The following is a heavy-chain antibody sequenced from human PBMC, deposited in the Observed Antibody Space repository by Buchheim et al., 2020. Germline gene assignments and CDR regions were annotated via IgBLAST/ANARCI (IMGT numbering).Heavy chain of an antibody. J-gene: IGHJ4*02. V-gene: IGHV3-73*01. CDR3: TSAGPKNDC. Sequence: EVQLVESGGGLVQPGGSLKLSCAASGFSFSDSTMHWVRQAYGKGLEWVGHVKTKPKSYATVYAASVTGRFTISRDDSKNTAYLQMDSLKTEDTAVYYCTSAGPKNDCWGQGTL. CDR2: VKTKPKSYAT. CDR1: GFSFSDST. D-gene: IGHD6-13*01.